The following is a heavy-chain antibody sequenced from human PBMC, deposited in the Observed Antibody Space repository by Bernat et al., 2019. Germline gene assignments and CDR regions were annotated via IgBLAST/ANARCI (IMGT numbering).Heavy chain of an antibody. CDR2: INGDGVRT. J-gene: IGHJ3*02. CDR3: GRGSASAWTDDSFDI. CDR1: GFSFSSYW. Sequence: GFSFSSYWMHWVRQAPGEGLVWVSCINGDGVRTRDADSVKGRFTISRDNAKNTLYLQMKSLRDEDTAVYYCGRGSASAWTDDSFDIWG. V-gene: IGHV3-74*01. D-gene: IGHD6-19*01.